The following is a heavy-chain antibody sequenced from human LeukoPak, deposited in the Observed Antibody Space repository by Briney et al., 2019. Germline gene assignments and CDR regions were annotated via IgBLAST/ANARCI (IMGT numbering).Heavy chain of an antibody. J-gene: IGHJ6*02. D-gene: IGHD1-26*01. CDR2: ISSGSGYI. Sequence: GGSLRLSCAASGFSFSSYAMAWVRQAPGKGLEWVSSISSGSGYIYYADSVTGRFTISRDNAKTSLYLQMNSLRAEDTAVYYCARDFSGSYYYYGMDVWGQGTTVTVSS. CDR1: GFSFSSYA. V-gene: IGHV3-21*01. CDR3: ARDFSGSYYYYGMDV.